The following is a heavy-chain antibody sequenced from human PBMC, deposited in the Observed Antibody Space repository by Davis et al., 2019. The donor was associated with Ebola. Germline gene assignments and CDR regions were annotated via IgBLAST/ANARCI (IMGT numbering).Heavy chain of an antibody. J-gene: IGHJ4*02. CDR3: ARQGGGSGRLTSFDY. CDR1: GYSFSSYW. D-gene: IGHD1-26*01. CDR2: IYAGDSDA. Sequence: PGGSLRLSCKGSGYSFSSYWIAWVRQMPGKGLEWMGIIYAGDSDARYSPSFQGQVTLSADKSFATAYLQWRSLKASDTAMYYCARQGGGSGRLTSFDYWGRGTLVTVSS. V-gene: IGHV5-51*01.